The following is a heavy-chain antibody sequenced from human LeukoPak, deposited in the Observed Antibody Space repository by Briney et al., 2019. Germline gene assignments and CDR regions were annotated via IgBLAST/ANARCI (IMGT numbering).Heavy chain of an antibody. Sequence: ASVKVSCKASRYTFTSYYMHWVRQAPGQGLEGMGIINPSGGSTSYAQKFQGRVTMTRDTSTSTVYMELSSLRSEDTAVYYCARDAPGGSSSPLAAHDIWGQGTMVTVSS. V-gene: IGHV1-46*01. CDR3: ARDAPGGSSSPLAAHDI. J-gene: IGHJ3*02. D-gene: IGHD6-6*01. CDR2: INPSGGST. CDR1: RYTFTSYY.